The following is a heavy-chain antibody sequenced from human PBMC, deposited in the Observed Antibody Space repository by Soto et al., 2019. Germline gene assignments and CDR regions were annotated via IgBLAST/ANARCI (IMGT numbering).Heavy chain of an antibody. CDR1: GYSFASYW. J-gene: IGHJ6*02. D-gene: IGHD6-6*01. CDR3: ARTRSFTLGFYYDGMDV. Sequence: PGESLKISCQGSGYSFASYWIGWVRQVPGKDLEWMGIIYPGDSDTRYSPSFQGQVTISADMSLRTAYLQWTSLKASDTALYYCARTRSFTLGFYYDGMDVWGQGTTVTVSS. V-gene: IGHV5-51*01. CDR2: IYPGDSDT.